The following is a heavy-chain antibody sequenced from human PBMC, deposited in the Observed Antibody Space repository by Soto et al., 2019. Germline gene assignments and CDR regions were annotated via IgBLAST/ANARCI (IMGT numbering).Heavy chain of an antibody. V-gene: IGHV4-61*01. CDR1: GASVSSGSFY. D-gene: IGHD3-16*02. CDR2: IYYTGST. Sequence: SETLSLTCSVSGASVSSGSFYWSWIRQPPGKGLEWIGYIYYTGSTNYSPSLKSGVTILVDTSKNQFSLKLTSVTAADTAVYYCARAVDPIFGVWGTYRYPTWFDPWGQGTLVTVSS. CDR3: ARAVDPIFGVWGTYRYPTWFDP. J-gene: IGHJ5*02.